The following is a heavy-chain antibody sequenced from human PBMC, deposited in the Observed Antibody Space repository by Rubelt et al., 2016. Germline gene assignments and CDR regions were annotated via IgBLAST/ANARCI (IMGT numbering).Heavy chain of an antibody. D-gene: IGHD6-13*01. CDR3: ASSWYMVW. CDR2: IYYSGST. V-gene: IGHV4-39*07. CDR1: GGSISSSSYY. Sequence: QLQLQESGPGLVKPSETLSLTCTVSGGSISSSSYYWGWIRQPPGKGLEWIGSIYYSGSTYYNPSLKSRVTISVETSKKQFSLRLGSVTAADTAVYYCASSWYMVWWGQGTRVTVSS. J-gene: IGHJ4*02.